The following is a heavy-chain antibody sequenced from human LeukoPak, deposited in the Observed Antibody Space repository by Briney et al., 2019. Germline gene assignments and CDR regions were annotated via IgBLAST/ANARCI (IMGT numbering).Heavy chain of an antibody. CDR2: INPSGGST. V-gene: IGHV1-46*01. D-gene: IGHD5-18*01. Sequence: ASVKVSCKASGYTFTSYYMHWVRQAPGQGLEWMGIINPSGGSTSYARKFQGRVTMTRDTSTSTVYMELSSLRSEDTAVYYCARDRLEAMVSQMNAFDIWGQGAMVTVSS. CDR3: ARDRLEAMVSQMNAFDI. CDR1: GYTFTSYY. J-gene: IGHJ3*02.